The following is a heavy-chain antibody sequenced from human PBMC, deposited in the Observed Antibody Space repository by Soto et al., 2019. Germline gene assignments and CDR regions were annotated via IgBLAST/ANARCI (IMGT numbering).Heavy chain of an antibody. J-gene: IGHJ4*02. CDR2: IKSDGSGT. D-gene: IGHD3-22*01. CDR1: GFTFSSYW. CDR3: VRGDGDYYDGNGYLGRH. V-gene: IGHV3-74*01. Sequence: GGSLRLSCAASGFTFSSYWMHWVRQAPGKGLEWVSRIKSDGSGTTYADYVKGRLTISRDNAKKTLYLQMNSLRAEDTVVYYCVRGDGDYYDGNGYLGRHWGQGTLVTVSS.